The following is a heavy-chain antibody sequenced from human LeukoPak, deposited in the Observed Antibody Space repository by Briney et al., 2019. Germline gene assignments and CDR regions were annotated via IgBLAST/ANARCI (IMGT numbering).Heavy chain of an antibody. D-gene: IGHD3-10*01. J-gene: IGHJ4*02. CDR3: ARDYTWFGELGAFDY. Sequence: GGSLRLSCAASEFTFSNYWMHWVRQAPGKGLVWVSRINPDGSSTRYADSVNGRFTISRDNAKNTLYLQMNSLRAEDTAVYYCARDYTWFGELGAFDYWGQGTLVTVSS. CDR1: EFTFSNYW. CDR2: INPDGSST. V-gene: IGHV3-74*01.